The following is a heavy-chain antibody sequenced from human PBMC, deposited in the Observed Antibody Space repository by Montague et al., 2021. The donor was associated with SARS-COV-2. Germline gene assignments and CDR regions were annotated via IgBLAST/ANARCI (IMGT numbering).Heavy chain of an antibody. J-gene: IGHJ4*01. Sequence: SETLSLTCTVSGGSISSYYWSWIRQPPGKGLEWIGYIYYSGSTNYNPSXKSRVTISVDTSKNQFSLKLRSVTAADTAVYYCARDCGSMSNALDFWGQGTMVTVSS. CDR3: ARDCGSMSNALDF. CDR1: GGSISSYY. V-gene: IGHV4-59*01. D-gene: IGHD5-12*01. CDR2: IYYSGST.